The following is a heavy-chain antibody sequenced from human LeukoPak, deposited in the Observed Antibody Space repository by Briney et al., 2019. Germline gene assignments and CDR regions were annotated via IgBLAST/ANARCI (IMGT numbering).Heavy chain of an antibody. Sequence: SETLSLTCTVSGDSISDDYYTWMRQPAGKGLEWIGRIHSGGTTNYNPSLMSRVTLSIDKSTKHISLRLTSVTAADTALYYCARDNGSGYTKGYEHYYYYLDVWGKGTTVTVSS. CDR1: GDSISDDY. D-gene: IGHD3-3*02. V-gene: IGHV4-4*07. CDR3: ARDNGSGYTKGYEHYYYYLDV. CDR2: IHSGGTT. J-gene: IGHJ6*03.